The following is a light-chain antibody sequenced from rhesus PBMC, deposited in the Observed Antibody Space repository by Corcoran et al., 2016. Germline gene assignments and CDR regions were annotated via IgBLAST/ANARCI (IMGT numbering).Light chain of an antibody. CDR1: QSLLHTDGYTY. CDR3: MQHKALPT. Sequence: DIVMTQTPLSLPVTPGEPASISCRSRQSLLHTDGYTYLDWYLQKPGQSPQILIYGGSNRAFGVPDRVSGSGSVTDFTLKISKVEAEDVGVYYCMQHKALPTFGGGTKVEIK. V-gene: IGKV2-61*01. CDR2: GGS. J-gene: IGKJ4*01.